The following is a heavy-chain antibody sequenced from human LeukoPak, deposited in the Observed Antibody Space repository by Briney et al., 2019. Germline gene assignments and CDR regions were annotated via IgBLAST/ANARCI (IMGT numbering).Heavy chain of an antibody. V-gene: IGHV3-74*01. D-gene: IGHD1-26*01. CDR1: GFTFSNYW. CDR2: IRNDGIST. Sequence: GGSLRLSCAASGFTFSNYWMHWVRQAPGKGLVWVSHIRNDGISTNYADSVQGRFTISRDNAKNSLFLQMNSLRADDTAVYYCARDPPDYSGSTTFDYWGQGTLVTVSS. J-gene: IGHJ4*02. CDR3: ARDPPDYSGSTTFDY.